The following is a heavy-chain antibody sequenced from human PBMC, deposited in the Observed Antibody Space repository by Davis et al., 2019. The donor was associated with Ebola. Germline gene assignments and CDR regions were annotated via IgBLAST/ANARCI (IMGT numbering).Heavy chain of an antibody. D-gene: IGHD3-3*01. V-gene: IGHV3-7*01. Sequence: GSLRLSCAASGFIFSRYWMSWVRQAPGKGLEWVANIYEDGSERYYADSVKGRFTTSRYNARNSLYLQMNSLRAEDTAVYFCARRWKYDFWTGPSFDYWGQGTLVTVSS. J-gene: IGHJ4*02. CDR1: GFIFSRYW. CDR2: IYEDGSER. CDR3: ARRWKYDFWTGPSFDY.